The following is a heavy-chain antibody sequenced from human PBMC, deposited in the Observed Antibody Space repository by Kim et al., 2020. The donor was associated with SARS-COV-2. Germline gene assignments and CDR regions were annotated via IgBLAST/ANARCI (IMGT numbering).Heavy chain of an antibody. V-gene: IGHV3-33*01. CDR3: ARDLDGFDY. Sequence: NKSYADSVKGRFTISRDNSKNTLYLQMNSLRAEDTAVYYCARDLDGFDYWGQGTLVTVSS. J-gene: IGHJ4*02. CDR2: NK.